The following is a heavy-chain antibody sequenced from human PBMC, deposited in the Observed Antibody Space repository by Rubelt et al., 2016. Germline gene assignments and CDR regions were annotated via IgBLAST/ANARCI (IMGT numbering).Heavy chain of an antibody. CDR1: GFTVSSNY. Sequence: EVQLVESGGGLVQPGGSLRLSCAASGFTVSSNYMSWVRQAPGKGLEWVSAISGSGGSTYYADSVQGRFTIASDNSKNTLYLQMNSLRAEDTAVYYCAKTTGVVAATYDYWGQGTLVTVSS. CDR3: AKTTGVVAATYDY. J-gene: IGHJ4*02. D-gene: IGHD2-15*01. V-gene: IGHV3-23*04. CDR2: ISGSGGST.